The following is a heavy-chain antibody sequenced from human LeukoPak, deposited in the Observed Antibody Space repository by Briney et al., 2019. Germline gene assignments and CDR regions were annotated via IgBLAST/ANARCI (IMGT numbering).Heavy chain of an antibody. J-gene: IGHJ5*02. V-gene: IGHV3-30*18. CDR2: ISYDGSNK. CDR3: AKDPKFDP. CDR1: GFTFSSYG. Sequence: PGGSLRLSCAASGFTFSSYGMHWVRQAPGKGLEWVAVISYDGSNKYYADSVKGRFTISRDNSKNTLYLQMNSLRAEDTAVYCCAKDPKFDPWGQGTLVTVSS.